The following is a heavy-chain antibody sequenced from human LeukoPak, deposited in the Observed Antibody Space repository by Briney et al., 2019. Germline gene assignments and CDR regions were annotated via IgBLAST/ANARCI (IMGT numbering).Heavy chain of an antibody. J-gene: IGHJ3*02. Sequence: GGSLRLSGAASGFTFNRFWMHWVRQAPGKGLVWVSRIISDGSSTNYAESVKGRFTISRDNAKNTLYLQMNSLRAEDTALYYCAREDVDITVATSRAFDIWGQGTMVTVFS. CDR2: IISDGSST. V-gene: IGHV3-74*01. CDR3: AREDVDITVATSRAFDI. CDR1: GFTFNRFW. D-gene: IGHD6-19*01.